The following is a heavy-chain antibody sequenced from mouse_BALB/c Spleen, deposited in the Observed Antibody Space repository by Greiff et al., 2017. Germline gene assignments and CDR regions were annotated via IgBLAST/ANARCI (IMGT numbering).Heavy chain of an antibody. V-gene: IGHV5-4*02. CDR2: ISDGGSYT. D-gene: IGHD3-3*01. CDR3: ARGLGMDY. J-gene: IGHJ4*01. Sequence: EVQVVESGGGLVKPGGSLKLSCAASGFTFSDYYMYWVRQTPEKRLEWVATISDGGSYTYYPDSVKGRFTISRDNAKNNLYLQMSSLKSEDTAMYYCARGLGMDYWGQGTSVTVSS. CDR1: GFTFSDYY.